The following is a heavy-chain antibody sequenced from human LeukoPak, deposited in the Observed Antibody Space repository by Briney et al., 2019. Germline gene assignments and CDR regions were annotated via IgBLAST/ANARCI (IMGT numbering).Heavy chain of an antibody. V-gene: IGHV1-24*01. CDR3: ATFLGDYANDAFDI. CDR2: FDPEDGET. J-gene: IGHJ3*02. Sequence: ASVKVSCKVYGYTLTELSMHWVRQAPGKGLEWVGGFDPEDGETIYAQKFQGRVTMTEDTSTDTAYMELSSLRSEDTAVYYCATFLGDYANDAFDIWGQGTMVTVSS. CDR1: GYTLTELS. D-gene: IGHD4-17*01.